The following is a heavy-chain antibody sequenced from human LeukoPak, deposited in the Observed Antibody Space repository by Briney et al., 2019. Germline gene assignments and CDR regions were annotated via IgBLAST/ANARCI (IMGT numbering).Heavy chain of an antibody. D-gene: IGHD2-15*01. CDR2: IYYSGST. Sequence: SETLSLTCTVSGDSNSSYYWSWIRQPPGKGLEWIGYIYYSGSTNYNPSLKSRVTISVDRSKNQVSLNLSSLPAAETAVYYCAREHRYCSGGNCLYWFDPWGQGTLVTVSS. J-gene: IGHJ5*02. CDR1: GDSNSSYY. CDR3: AREHRYCSGGNCLYWFDP. V-gene: IGHV4-59*01.